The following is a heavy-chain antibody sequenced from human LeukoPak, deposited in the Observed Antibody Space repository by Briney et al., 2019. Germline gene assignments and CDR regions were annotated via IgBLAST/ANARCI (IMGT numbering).Heavy chain of an antibody. CDR3: VASITMVRGVFDY. CDR1: GFTFSSYA. CDR2: ISHDGSNK. D-gene: IGHD3-10*01. V-gene: IGHV3-30-3*01. Sequence: GGSLRLSCAASGFTFSSYAMHWVRQAPGKGLEWVAVISHDGSNKYYADSVKGRFTISRDNSKNTLYLQMNSLRAEDTAVYYCVASITMVRGVFDYWGQGTLVTVSS. J-gene: IGHJ4*02.